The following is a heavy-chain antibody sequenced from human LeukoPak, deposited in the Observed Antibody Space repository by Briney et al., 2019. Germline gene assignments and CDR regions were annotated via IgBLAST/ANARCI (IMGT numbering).Heavy chain of an antibody. CDR2: IKQDGSEK. Sequence: GGSLRLSCAASGFTFSSYWMSWVRQAPGKGLEWVANIKQDGSEKYYVDSVKGRFTISRDNAKNSLYLQMNSLRAEDTAVYFCARDSWGLSSLFPFFDYWGQGTLVTVSS. CDR1: GFTFSSYW. D-gene: IGHD3-16*01. J-gene: IGHJ4*02. CDR3: ARDSWGLSSLFPFFDY. V-gene: IGHV3-7*05.